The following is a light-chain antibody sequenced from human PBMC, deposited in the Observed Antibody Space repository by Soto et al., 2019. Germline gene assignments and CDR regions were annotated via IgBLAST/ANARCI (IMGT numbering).Light chain of an antibody. V-gene: IGLV2-11*01. CDR2: DVT. CDR3: CSYAGSYTRV. J-gene: IGLJ3*02. Sequence: QSALTQPRSVSGSPGQSVTISCTGTSSDVGGYNYVSWYQQHPGKAPKLMIYDVTKRPSGVPDRFSGSKSGNTASLTISGLQAEDEDDYYCCSYAGSYTRVFGGGTKVTVL. CDR1: SSDVGGYNY.